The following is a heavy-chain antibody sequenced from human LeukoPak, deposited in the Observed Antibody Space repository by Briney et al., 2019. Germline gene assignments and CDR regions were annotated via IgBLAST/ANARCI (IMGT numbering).Heavy chain of an antibody. V-gene: IGHV4-39*01. CDR2: IYYSGST. CDR1: GGSISSGSSF. CDR3: ASPRGVINADAFEI. D-gene: IGHD3-10*01. Sequence: SETLSLTCTVSGGSISSGSSFWGWIRQPPGKGLEWIGSIYYSGSTYYNPSLKSRVTISVDTSKNQFSLKLSSVTAADTAVYYCASPRGVINADAFEIWGQGTMVTASS. J-gene: IGHJ3*02.